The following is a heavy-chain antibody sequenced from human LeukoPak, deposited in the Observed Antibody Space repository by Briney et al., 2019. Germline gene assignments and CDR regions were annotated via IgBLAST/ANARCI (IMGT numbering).Heavy chain of an antibody. Sequence: SETLSLTCTVSGGSVSTSHYYWGWIRQPPGKGLEWIGYIYYSGRTYYYPSLKSRVTISVDTSKNEFSLKLSSVTAADTAVYYCARSWAPGYCSSTTCYNFDYWGQGTLVTVSS. CDR2: IYYSGRT. V-gene: IGHV4-39*01. J-gene: IGHJ4*02. CDR1: GGSVSTSHYY. D-gene: IGHD2-2*02. CDR3: ARSWAPGYCSSTTCYNFDY.